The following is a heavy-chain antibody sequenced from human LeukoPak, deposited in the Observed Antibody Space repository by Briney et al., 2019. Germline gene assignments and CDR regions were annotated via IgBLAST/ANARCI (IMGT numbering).Heavy chain of an antibody. J-gene: IGHJ4*02. CDR3: TKDLTGDKDS. D-gene: IGHD7-27*01. Sequence: PGGSLRLSCAASGFTFSSYWMSWVRQAPGKGLEWVANIKQDGSEKYYVDSVKGRFTISRDNAKNTLYLQMDSLRVEDTAVYHCTKDLTGDKDSWGQGTLVTVSS. CDR1: GFTFSSYW. V-gene: IGHV3-7*01. CDR2: IKQDGSEK.